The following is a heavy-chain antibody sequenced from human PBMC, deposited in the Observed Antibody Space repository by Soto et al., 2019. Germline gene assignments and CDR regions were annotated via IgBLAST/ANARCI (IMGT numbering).Heavy chain of an antibody. J-gene: IGHJ5*02. CDR2: IIPIFGTA. Sequence: SVKVSCKASGGTFSSYAISWVRQAPGQGLEWMGGIIPIFGTANYAQKFQGRVTITADKSTSTAYMELSSLRSEDTAVYYCARDPSPMYSSSWSLRNWFDPWGQGTLVTVSS. CDR1: GGTFSSYA. D-gene: IGHD6-13*01. V-gene: IGHV1-69*06. CDR3: ARDPSPMYSSSWSLRNWFDP.